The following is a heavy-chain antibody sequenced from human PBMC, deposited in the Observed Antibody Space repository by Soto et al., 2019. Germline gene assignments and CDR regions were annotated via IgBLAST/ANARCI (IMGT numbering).Heavy chain of an antibody. D-gene: IGHD3-9*01. Sequence: SETLSLTCTVSGGSISSYYWSWIRQPPGKGLEWIGYIYYSGSTNYNPSLKSRVTISVDTSKNQFSLKLSSVTAADTAVYYCARGRPRTHYDILTEARYYYGMDVWGQGTTVTVSS. CDR3: ARGRPRTHYDILTEARYYYGMDV. V-gene: IGHV4-59*12. CDR2: IYYSGST. CDR1: GGSISSYY. J-gene: IGHJ6*02.